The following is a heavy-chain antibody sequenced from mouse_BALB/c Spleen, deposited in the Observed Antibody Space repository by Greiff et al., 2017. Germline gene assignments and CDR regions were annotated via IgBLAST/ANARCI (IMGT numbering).Heavy chain of an antibody. D-gene: IGHD2-3*01. CDR3: ARFDGYYRGVFAY. V-gene: IGHV2-6-7*01. CDR1: GFSLTGYG. CDR2: IWGDGST. J-gene: IGHJ3*01. Sequence: VQLQQSGPGLVAPSQSLSITCTVSGFSLTGYGVNWVRQPPGKGLEWLGMIWGDGSTDYNSALKSRLSISKDNSKSQVFLKMNSLQTDDTARYYCARFDGYYRGVFAYWGQGTLVTVSA.